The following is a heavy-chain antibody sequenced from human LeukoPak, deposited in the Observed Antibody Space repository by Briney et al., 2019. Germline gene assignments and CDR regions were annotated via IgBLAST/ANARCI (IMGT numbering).Heavy chain of an antibody. CDR1: GDSISSTSYF. D-gene: IGHD6-19*01. J-gene: IGHJ4*02. Sequence: PSETLSLTCTVSGDSISSTSYFWGWIRQPPGKGLEWIGTIYYSGTTYYNPSLKSRVTISVDKSKNQFSLKLSSVTAADTAVYYCARRSSSGWDTLFDYWGQGTLVTVSS. CDR2: IYYSGTT. CDR3: ARRSSSGWDTLFDY. V-gene: IGHV4-39*07.